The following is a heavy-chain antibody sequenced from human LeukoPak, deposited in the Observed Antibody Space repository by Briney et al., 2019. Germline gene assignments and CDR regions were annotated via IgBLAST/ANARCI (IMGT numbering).Heavy chain of an antibody. J-gene: IGHJ3*02. Sequence: GGSLRLSCAASGFTFSSYGMHWVRQAPGKGLEWVAFIWFDGSNDRYADSVKGRFSISRDNSKNTLYLQMNNVTAEDTAVYYCTRDFQPAYRFVFHIWGQGTMVTVSS. D-gene: IGHD3-16*02. CDR1: GFTFSSYG. V-gene: IGHV3-33*01. CDR2: IWFDGSND. CDR3: TRDFQPAYRFVFHI.